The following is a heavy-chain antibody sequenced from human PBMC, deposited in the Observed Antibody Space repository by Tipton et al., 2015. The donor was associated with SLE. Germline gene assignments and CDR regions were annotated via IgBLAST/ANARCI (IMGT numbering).Heavy chain of an antibody. Sequence: SLRLSCAASGFTFSNYAMHWVRLAPGKGLQWVTVISHDENYKYSADSVKGRFSISRDNSNNTLYLQMNSLRAEDTAIYYCVKVLQPVTIGDYFDYWGQGTLVTVSS. CDR2: ISHDENYK. V-gene: IGHV3-30-3*01. CDR1: GFTFSNYA. J-gene: IGHJ4*02. CDR3: VKVLQPVTIGDYFDY. D-gene: IGHD3-10*01.